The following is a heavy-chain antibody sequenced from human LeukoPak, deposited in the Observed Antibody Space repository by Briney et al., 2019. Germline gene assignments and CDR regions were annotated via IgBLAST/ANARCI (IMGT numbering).Heavy chain of an antibody. V-gene: IGHV3-15*01. D-gene: IGHD3-3*01. Sequence: GGSLRLSCAASGFTFSNAWMNWVRQAPGKGLEWVGRIKSKIDGRTADYAAPVKGRFTISRDDSKDTLYMQMSSLKIEDTAVYYRTTDPLLGMGGQGTLVTVSS. J-gene: IGHJ4*02. CDR3: TTDPLLGM. CDR1: GFTFSNAW. CDR2: IKSKIDGRTA.